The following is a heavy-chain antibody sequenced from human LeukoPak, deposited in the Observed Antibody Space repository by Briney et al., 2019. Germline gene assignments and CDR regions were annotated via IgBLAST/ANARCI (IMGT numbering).Heavy chain of an antibody. V-gene: IGHV1-69*01. CDR1: GGTFSSYA. CDR3: ATYKVVPAAIGYYYYIDV. D-gene: IGHD2-2*02. CDR2: IIPIFGTA. Sequence: WASVKVSCKASGGTFSSYAISWVRQAPGQGLEWMGGIIPIFGTANYAQKFQGRVTITADESTSTAYMELSSLRSEDTAVYYCATYKVVPAAIGYYYYIDVWGKGTTVTVSS. J-gene: IGHJ6*03.